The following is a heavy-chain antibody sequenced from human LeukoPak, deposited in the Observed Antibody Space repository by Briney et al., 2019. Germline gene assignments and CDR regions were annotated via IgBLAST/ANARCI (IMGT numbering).Heavy chain of an antibody. CDR1: VSTFTGYY. Sequence: ASVKLSCKASVSTFTGYYMHWVRQAPGQGLEWMGWINPNSGGTNYAQKSQGRVTMTRDTSISTAYMELSRLRSDDTAVDYCARAPDYYDSSGPFDDWGQGSLVTVSS. D-gene: IGHD3-22*01. CDR2: INPNSGGT. V-gene: IGHV1-2*02. J-gene: IGHJ4*02. CDR3: ARAPDYYDSSGPFDD.